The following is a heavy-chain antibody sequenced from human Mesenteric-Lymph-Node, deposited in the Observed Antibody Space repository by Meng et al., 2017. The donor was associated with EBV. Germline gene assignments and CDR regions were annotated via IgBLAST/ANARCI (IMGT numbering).Heavy chain of an antibody. J-gene: IGHJ5*02. CDR1: GYFFTSYA. Sequence: QLVQSGAEVQEPGASVKVSCKAYGYFFTSYAIHCVRQATGQRLEWMGWINADNGNTKYSPKFQGRVTIIRDTSASTAYMELSSLRSEDTAVYYCARDLGYCSSTSCYGGWFDPWGQGTLVTVSS. V-gene: IGHV1-3*01. CDR2: INADNGNT. CDR3: ARDLGYCSSTSCYGGWFDP. D-gene: IGHD2-2*01.